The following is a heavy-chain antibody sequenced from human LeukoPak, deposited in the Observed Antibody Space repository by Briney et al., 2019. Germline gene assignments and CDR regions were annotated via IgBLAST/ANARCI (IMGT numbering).Heavy chain of an antibody. CDR1: GGSFSGYY. J-gene: IGHJ3*02. CDR3: ARGVAFDI. V-gene: IGHV4-34*01. Sequence: PSETLSLTCAVYGGSFSGYYWSWIRQPPGEGLEWIGEINHSGSTNYNPSLKSRVTISVDTSKNQFSLKLSSVTAADTAVYYCARGVAFDIWGQGTMVTVSS. CDR2: INHSGST.